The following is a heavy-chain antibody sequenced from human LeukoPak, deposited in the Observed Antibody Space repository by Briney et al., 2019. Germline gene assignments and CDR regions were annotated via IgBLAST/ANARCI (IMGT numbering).Heavy chain of an antibody. CDR2: IYTSGST. CDR3: ATVLYSSSWYGFFDY. J-gene: IGHJ4*02. V-gene: IGHV4-61*02. Sequence: SETLSLTCTVSGGSISSGSYYWSWIRQPAGKGLEWIGRIYTSGSTNYNPSLKSRVTISVDTSKNQFSLKLSSVTAADTAVYYCATVLYSSSWYGFFDYWGQGTLVTVSS. D-gene: IGHD6-13*01. CDR1: GGSISSGSYY.